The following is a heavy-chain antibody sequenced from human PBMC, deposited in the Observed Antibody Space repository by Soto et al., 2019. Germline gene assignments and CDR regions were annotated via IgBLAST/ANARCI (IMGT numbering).Heavy chain of an antibody. D-gene: IGHD2-15*01. J-gene: IGHJ3*02. Sequence: EVQVLESGGGLVQPGGSLRLSCEGSEFTVSGHAMTWIRQAPGKGPEWVSTITADGGTYYADSVKGRFAMSRDTSENTTYLQMNSLGAEDTAAYYCAPHVSCSGGSCQYDAFAIRGQGTMVTVSS. CDR3: APHVSCSGGSCQYDAFAI. V-gene: IGHV3-23*01. CDR2: ITADGGT. CDR1: EFTVSGHA.